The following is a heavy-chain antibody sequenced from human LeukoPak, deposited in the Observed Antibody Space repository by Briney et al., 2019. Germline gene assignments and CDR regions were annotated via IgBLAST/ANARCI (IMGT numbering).Heavy chain of an antibody. Sequence: SETLSLTCTVSGGSISSYYWSWIRQPPGKGLEWIGYIYDSGNTNNNPSLKSRVTISVDTSKDQFSLKLSSVTAADTAVYYCARHAVVRGVNYYYYGMDVWGQGTTVTVSS. V-gene: IGHV4-59*08. CDR3: ARHAVVRGVNYYYYGMDV. J-gene: IGHJ6*02. D-gene: IGHD3-10*01. CDR1: GGSISSYY. CDR2: IYDSGNT.